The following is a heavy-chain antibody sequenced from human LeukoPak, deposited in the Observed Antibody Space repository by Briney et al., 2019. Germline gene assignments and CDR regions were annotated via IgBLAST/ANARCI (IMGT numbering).Heavy chain of an antibody. J-gene: IGHJ4*02. Sequence: ETLSLTCAVSGGSISSSNWWSWVRQAPGKGLEWVSAISGSGGSTYYADSVKGRFTISRDNSKNTLYLQMNSLRAEDTAVYYCAKESRIAAAGRNDYWGQGTLVTVSS. CDR1: GGSISSSN. CDR2: ISGSGGST. CDR3: AKESRIAAAGRNDY. V-gene: IGHV3-23*01. D-gene: IGHD6-13*01.